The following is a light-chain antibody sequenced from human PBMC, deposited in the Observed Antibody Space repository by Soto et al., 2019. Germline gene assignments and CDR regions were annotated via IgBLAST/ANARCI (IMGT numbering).Light chain of an antibody. CDR1: QSVFSN. CDR2: GAS. V-gene: IGKV3-15*01. Sequence: EIVMTQSPATLSVSPGERATLSCRASQSVFSNLACYQQKPGQAPRLLIYGASTGATGIPARFSGSGSGTEFTLTISRLEPEDFAVYYCQQRGTFGGGTKVDIK. CDR3: QQRGT. J-gene: IGKJ4*01.